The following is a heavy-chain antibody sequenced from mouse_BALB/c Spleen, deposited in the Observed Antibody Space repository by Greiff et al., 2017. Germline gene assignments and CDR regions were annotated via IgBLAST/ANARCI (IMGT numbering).Heavy chain of an antibody. J-gene: IGHJ4*01. Sequence: EVKLVESGGGLVKPGGSLKLSCAASGFAFSSYDMSWVRQPPEKRLEWVAYISSGGGSTYYPDTVTGRFTISRDNAKNTLYLQMSSLKSEDTAMYYCARIGGNYEAMDDWGEGTSVTVSS. D-gene: IGHD2-1*01. CDR3: ARIGGNYEAMDD. CDR1: GFAFSSYD. CDR2: ISSGGGST. V-gene: IGHV5-12-1*01.